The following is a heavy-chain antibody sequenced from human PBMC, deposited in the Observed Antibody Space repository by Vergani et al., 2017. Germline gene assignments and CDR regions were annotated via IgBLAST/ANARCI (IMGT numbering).Heavy chain of an antibody. V-gene: IGHV3-7*03. D-gene: IGHD2-15*01. J-gene: IGHJ4*02. CDR2: IKQDGSEK. CDR3: ARGGRVVVVAATLDY. CDR1: GFTFSSYW. Sequence: EVQLVESGGGLVQPGGSLRLSCAASGFTFSSYWMSWFRQAPGKGLEWVANIKQDGSEKYYVDSVKGLFTISRDNAKNSLYLQMNSLRAEDTAVYYCARGGRVVVVAATLDYWGQGTLVTVSS.